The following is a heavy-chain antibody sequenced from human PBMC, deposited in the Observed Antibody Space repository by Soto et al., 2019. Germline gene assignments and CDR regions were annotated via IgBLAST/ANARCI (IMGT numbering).Heavy chain of an antibody. J-gene: IGHJ6*02. CDR1: GYSFTSYW. CDR2: IDPSDSYT. CDR3: ARDVITMVRGVTRTYYYYGMDV. D-gene: IGHD3-10*01. Sequence: PGESLKISCKGSGYSFTSYWISWVRQMPGKGLEWMGRIDPSDSYTNYSPSFQGHVTISADKSISTAYLQWSSLKASDTAMYYCARDVITMVRGVTRTYYYYGMDVWGQGTTVTVSS. V-gene: IGHV5-10-1*01.